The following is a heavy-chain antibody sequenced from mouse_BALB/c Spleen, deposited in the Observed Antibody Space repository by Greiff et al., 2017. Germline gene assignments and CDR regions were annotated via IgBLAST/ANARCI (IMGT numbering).Heavy chain of an antibody. Sequence: VQLQQSGPQLVRPGASVKISCKASGYSFTSYWMHWVKQRPGQGLEWIGMIDPSDSETRLNQKFKDKATLTVDKSSSTAYMQLSSPTSEDSAVYYCARGTGTGYAMDDWGQGTSGTVSS. CDR3: ARGTGTGYAMDD. CDR2: IDPSDSET. CDR1: GYSFTSYW. J-gene: IGHJ4*01. D-gene: IGHD4-1*01. V-gene: IGHV1S126*01.